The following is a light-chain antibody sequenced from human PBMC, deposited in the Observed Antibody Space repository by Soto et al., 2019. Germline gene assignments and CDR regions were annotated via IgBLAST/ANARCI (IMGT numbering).Light chain of an antibody. CDR1: QSVSSSQ. CDR3: QQYGTSSSWT. Sequence: EIVLTQSPGTVSLSPGERATLSCRASQSVSSSQLAWYQHKRGQAPRLLIYDASNRATGIPDRFSGSGSGTDFTLTISRLEPEDFGVYFCQQYGTSSSWTFGQGTKVEI. J-gene: IGKJ1*01. V-gene: IGKV3-20*01. CDR2: DAS.